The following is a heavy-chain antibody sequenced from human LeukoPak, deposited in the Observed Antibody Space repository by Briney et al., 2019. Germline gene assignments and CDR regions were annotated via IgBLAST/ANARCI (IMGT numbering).Heavy chain of an antibody. V-gene: IGHV4-34*01. CDR3: ARRRIVVVPAAIPGTRYDFDY. J-gene: IGHJ4*02. CDR1: GGSFSGYY. CDR2: INHSGST. Sequence: SETLSLTCAVYGGSFSGYYWSWIRQPPGKGLEWIGEINHSGSTNYNPSLKSRVTISVDTSKNQFSLKLSSVTAADTAVYYCARRRIVVVPAAIPGTRYDFDYWGQGTLVTVSS. D-gene: IGHD2-2*01.